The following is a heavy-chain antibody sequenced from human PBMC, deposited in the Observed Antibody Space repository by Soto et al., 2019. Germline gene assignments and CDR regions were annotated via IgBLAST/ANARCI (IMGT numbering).Heavy chain of an antibody. CDR3: ARHPERIAEIGWFDP. CDR1: GLTFSSYS. D-gene: IGHD6-13*01. V-gene: IGHV3-48*01. Sequence: EVQLVESGGGLVKPGGSLRLSCAASGLTFSSYSMNWVRQAPGKGLEWVSYISSSSSTIYYADSVKGRFTISRDNAKNSLYLQMNSLRAEATAVYYCARHPERIAEIGWFDPWGQGTLVTVSS. CDR2: ISSSSSTI. J-gene: IGHJ5*02.